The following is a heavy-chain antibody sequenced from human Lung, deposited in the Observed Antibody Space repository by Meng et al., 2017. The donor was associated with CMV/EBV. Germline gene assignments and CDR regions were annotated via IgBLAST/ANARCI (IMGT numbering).Heavy chain of an antibody. CDR1: GYTFTGYY. V-gene: IGHV1-2*02. D-gene: IGHD2-2*01. CDR3: ARGVGYCSSTSCQVWFDP. J-gene: IGHJ5*02. CDR2: INPNSGGT. Sequence: ASVKVSCKASGYTFTGYYMHWVRQAPGQGLEWMGWINPNSGGTNYAQKFQGRVTMTRDTSISTAYMELSRLRSDDTAVYYCARGVGYCSSTSCQVWFDPWGQRTLVXVSS.